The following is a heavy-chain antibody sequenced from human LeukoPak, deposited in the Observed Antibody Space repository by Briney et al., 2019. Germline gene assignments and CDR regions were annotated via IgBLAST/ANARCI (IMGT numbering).Heavy chain of an antibody. D-gene: IGHD3-3*01. J-gene: IGHJ4*02. CDR1: GFTFSSYA. CDR2: IGGSGVNT. CDR3: AKGQVEWLLSPWDFDY. Sequence: GGSLRLSCAASGFTFSSYAMSWVRQAPGKGLEWVSGIGGSGVNTYYADSVKGRFTISRDNSKDTLYLQMNSLRAEDTAIYYCAKGQVEWLLSPWDFDYWGQGTLVTVSS. V-gene: IGHV3-23*01.